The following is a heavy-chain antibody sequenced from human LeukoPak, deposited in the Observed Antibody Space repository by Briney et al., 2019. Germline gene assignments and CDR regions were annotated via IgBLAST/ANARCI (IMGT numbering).Heavy chain of an antibody. V-gene: IGHV4-59*01. Sequence: QVQRQESGPGLVKPSETLSLTRTVSGGSISTDYWSLIRQPPRKGLEWLGYIYYTGSTNYNPSLKSRVTISVDTAKNQFSLKLSSVTAADTAVYYCARALYYYDSSGYDWGQGTLVTVSS. CDR3: ARALYYYDSSGYD. J-gene: IGHJ4*02. D-gene: IGHD3-22*01. CDR1: GGSISTDY. CDR2: IYYTGST.